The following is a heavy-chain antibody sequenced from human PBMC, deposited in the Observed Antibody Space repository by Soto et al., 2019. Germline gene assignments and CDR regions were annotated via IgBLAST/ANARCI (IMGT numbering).Heavy chain of an antibody. D-gene: IGHD2-2*01. CDR3: VRDPQRKDY. V-gene: IGHV1-18*04. Sequence: QVQLVQSGAEVKKPGASVKVSCKASGYDFSSYGISWVRQAPGQGLEWMGWISASNGNRDYAQQFQGRVTMTSDTPRTTADMDLRSLRSDDTAVYYCVRDPQRKDYWGQGTLVNVSS. CDR1: GYDFSSYG. J-gene: IGHJ4*02. CDR2: ISASNGNR.